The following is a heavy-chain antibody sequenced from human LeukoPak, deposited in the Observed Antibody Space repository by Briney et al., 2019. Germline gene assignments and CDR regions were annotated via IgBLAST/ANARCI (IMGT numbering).Heavy chain of an antibody. CDR2: ISYDGSNK. V-gene: IGHV3-30-3*01. Sequence: GGSLRLSCTASGFSFSDYAMHWVRQAPGKGLEWVAVISYDGSNKYYADSVKGRFTISRDNSKNTLYLQMNSLRAEDTAVYYCARDSRITMVRGVIDYWGQGTLVTVSS. D-gene: IGHD3-10*01. CDR1: GFSFSDYA. CDR3: ARDSRITMVRGVIDY. J-gene: IGHJ4*02.